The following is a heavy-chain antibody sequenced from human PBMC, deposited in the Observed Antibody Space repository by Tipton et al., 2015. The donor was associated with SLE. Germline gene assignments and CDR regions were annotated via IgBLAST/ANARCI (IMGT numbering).Heavy chain of an antibody. J-gene: IGHJ4*02. CDR3: TRDSSALGDSNAWHGRRAFDY. CDR2: IYRGGFT. V-gene: IGHV3-53*05. CDR1: GFTVSSNY. Sequence: SLRLSCAASGFTVSSNYMGWVRQAPGEGLEWVSVIYRGGFTYYADSVKGRFTISRDNSKNTLYLQMNGLRTEDTAVYYCTRDSSALGDSNAWHGRRAFDYWGQGTLVTVSS. D-gene: IGHD3-10*01.